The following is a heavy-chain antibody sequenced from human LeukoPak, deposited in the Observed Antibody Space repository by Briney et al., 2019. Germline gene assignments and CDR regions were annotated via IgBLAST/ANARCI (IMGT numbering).Heavy chain of an antibody. D-gene: IGHD3-22*01. CDR2: ISGYNGHT. J-gene: IGHJ4*02. Sequence: ASVTVSCKASGYAFTSSYITWVRQAPGQGLEWMGWISGYNGHTSYAQNLQGRVTMTTDTSTSTAYMELRSLRSGDTAVYYCARVRDYYDSSVYLSNFDYWGQGTLVTVSS. CDR3: ARVRDYYDSSVYLSNFDY. CDR1: GYAFTSSY. V-gene: IGHV1-18*01.